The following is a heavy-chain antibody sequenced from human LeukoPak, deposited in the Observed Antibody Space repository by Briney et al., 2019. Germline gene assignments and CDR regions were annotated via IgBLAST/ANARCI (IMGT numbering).Heavy chain of an antibody. V-gene: IGHV4-4*07. CDR2: IYTSGST. Sequence: SETLSLTCTVSGGSISSYYWSWIRQPAGKGLEWIGRIYTSGSTNYNPSLKSRVTMSVDTSKNQFSLKLSSVTAADTAVYYCARDLAATTVITDAFDIWGQGTMVTVSS. D-gene: IGHD4-23*01. CDR1: GGSISSYY. J-gene: IGHJ3*02. CDR3: ARDLAATTVITDAFDI.